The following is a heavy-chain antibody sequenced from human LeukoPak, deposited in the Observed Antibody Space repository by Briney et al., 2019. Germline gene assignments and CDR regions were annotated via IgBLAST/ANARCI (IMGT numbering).Heavy chain of an antibody. J-gene: IGHJ4*02. Sequence: PGGSLRLSCAASGFTFSSYAMSWVRQAPGKGLEWLSAISGSGGSTYYADSVKGRFTISRDNSKNTPYLQMNSLRAEDTAVYYCAKDLWSGYYSSYSFDYWGQGTLVTVSS. D-gene: IGHD3-3*01. CDR3: AKDLWSGYYSSYSFDY. CDR2: ISGSGGST. V-gene: IGHV3-23*01. CDR1: GFTFSSYA.